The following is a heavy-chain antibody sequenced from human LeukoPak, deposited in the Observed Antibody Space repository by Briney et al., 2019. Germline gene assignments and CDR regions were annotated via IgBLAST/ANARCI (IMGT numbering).Heavy chain of an antibody. V-gene: IGHV3-53*01. J-gene: IGHJ3*02. CDR3: ARYCSSTSCYKDAFDI. CDR1: GFTFSSYA. CDR2: IYSGGST. D-gene: IGHD2-2*02. Sequence: GGSLRLSCAASGFTFSSYAMSWVRQAPGKGLEWVSVIYSGGSTYYADSVKGRFTISRDNSKNTLYLQMNSLRAEDTAVYYCARYCSSTSCYKDAFDIWGQGTMVTVSS.